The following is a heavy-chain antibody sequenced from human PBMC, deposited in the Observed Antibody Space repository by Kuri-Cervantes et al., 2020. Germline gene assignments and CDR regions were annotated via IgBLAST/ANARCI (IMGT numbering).Heavy chain of an antibody. Sequence: GGSLRLSCAASGFTFRSYSMNWVRQAPGKGLEWVAVISYDGSNKYYADSVKGRFTISRDNSKNTLYLQMNSLRAEDTAVYYCARELASSSLRGMDVWGQGTTVTVSS. V-gene: IGHV3-30*03. CDR3: ARELASSSLRGMDV. J-gene: IGHJ6*02. D-gene: IGHD6-6*01. CDR2: ISYDGSNK. CDR1: GFTFRSYS.